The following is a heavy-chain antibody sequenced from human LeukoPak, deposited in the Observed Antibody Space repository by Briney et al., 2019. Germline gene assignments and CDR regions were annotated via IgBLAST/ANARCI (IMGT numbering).Heavy chain of an antibody. V-gene: IGHV1-18*01. D-gene: IGHD1-26*01. Sequence: ASVKVSCKASGYTFTSYGISWVRQAPGQGLEWIGWISTYNGNTNYVQNLQGRVTMTTDTSTSTAYMELRSLRSDDTAVYYCARDEDSGSYYGPFDYWGQGTLVTVSS. CDR1: GYTFTSYG. J-gene: IGHJ4*02. CDR2: ISTYNGNT. CDR3: ARDEDSGSYYGPFDY.